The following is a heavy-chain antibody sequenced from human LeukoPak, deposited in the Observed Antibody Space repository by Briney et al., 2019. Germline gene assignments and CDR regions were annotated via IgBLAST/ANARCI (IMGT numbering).Heavy chain of an antibody. V-gene: IGHV1-2*02. Sequence: ASVKVSCKASGYTFTGYYMHWVRQAPGQGLEWMGWINPNSGGTNYAQKFQGRVTMTRDTSISTAYMELSRLRSDDTAVYYCARDRTGYDYGVDGAFDIWGQGTMVTVSS. CDR2: INPNSGGT. CDR3: ARDRTGYDYGVDGAFDI. CDR1: GYTFTGYY. D-gene: IGHD4/OR15-4a*01. J-gene: IGHJ3*02.